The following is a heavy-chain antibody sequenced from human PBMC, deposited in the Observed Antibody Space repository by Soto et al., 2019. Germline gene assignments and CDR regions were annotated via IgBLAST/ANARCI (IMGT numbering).Heavy chain of an antibody. D-gene: IGHD2-15*01. CDR3: ASNVVVAARERYAFDI. CDR2: ISSNGGST. V-gene: IGHV3-64*01. J-gene: IGHJ3*02. Sequence: GGSLRLSCAASGFTFSSYAMHWVRQAPGKGLEYVSAISSNGGSTYYANSVKGRFTISRDNSKNTLYLQMGSLRAEDMAVYYCASNVVVAARERYAFDIWGQGTMVTVSS. CDR1: GFTFSSYA.